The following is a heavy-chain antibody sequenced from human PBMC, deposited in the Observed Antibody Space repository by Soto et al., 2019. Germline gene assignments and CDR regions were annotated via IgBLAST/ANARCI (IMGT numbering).Heavy chain of an antibody. J-gene: IGHJ4*02. CDR1: GFTFISHT. V-gene: IGHV3-21*04. D-gene: IGHD2-15*01. CDR2: ISGSGSP. CDR3: SREVLPVFRREYDY. Sequence: ESGGGLVKPGGSLRLSCAVCGFTFISHTLNWVRQAPGKGLEWVSSISGSGSPYYADSVKGRFTISRDNAQNSLYLQMSSLRAEDTAVHYCSREVLPVFRREYDYWGQGTLVTVSS.